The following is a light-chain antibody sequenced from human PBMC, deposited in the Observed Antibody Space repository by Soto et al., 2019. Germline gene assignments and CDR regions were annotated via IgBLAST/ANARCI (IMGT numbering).Light chain of an antibody. J-gene: IGLJ1*01. CDR1: NIGRET. CDR2: DDS. V-gene: IGLV3-21*02. Sequence: ELTQPPSVSVAPGQTAKITCGGDNIGRETVHWYQQKAGQAPVLVVYDDSRRPSGIPERFSGSNSGSPATLTIARVEAGDEADYYCQVYHSGSDHDVFGTGTKVTVL. CDR3: QVYHSGSDHDV.